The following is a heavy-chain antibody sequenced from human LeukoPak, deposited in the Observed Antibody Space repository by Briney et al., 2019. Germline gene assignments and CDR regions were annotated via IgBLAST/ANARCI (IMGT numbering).Heavy chain of an antibody. J-gene: IGHJ3*02. CDR3: ANYYYDSSGYYAQRWGAFDI. V-gene: IGHV3-23*01. Sequence: PGGSLRLSCAASGFTFSSYGMSWVRQAPGKGLEWVSAISGSGGSTYYADSVKGRFTISRDNSKNTLYVQMNSLRAEDTAVYYCANYYYDSSGYYAQRWGAFDIWGQGTMVTVSS. D-gene: IGHD3-22*01. CDR1: GFTFSSYG. CDR2: ISGSGGST.